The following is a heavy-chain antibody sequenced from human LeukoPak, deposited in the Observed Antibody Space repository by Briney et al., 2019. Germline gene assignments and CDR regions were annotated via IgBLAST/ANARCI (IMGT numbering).Heavy chain of an antibody. Sequence: PSETLSLTCGVSGYSISSGYYWGWIRPPPGKGLEWIGIIYHSGSTYYNPSLKSRVTISVDTAKNQFSLELRSVIAADTALYYCARWDSGEWFHDAFDIWGQGTRVTVSS. J-gene: IGHJ3*02. D-gene: IGHD3-3*01. CDR1: GYSISSGYY. CDR2: IYHSGST. CDR3: ARWDSGEWFHDAFDI. V-gene: IGHV4-38-2*01.